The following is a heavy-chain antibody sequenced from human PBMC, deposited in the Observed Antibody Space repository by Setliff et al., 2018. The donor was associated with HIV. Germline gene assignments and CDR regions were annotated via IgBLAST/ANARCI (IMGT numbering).Heavy chain of an antibody. Sequence: LRLSCAASGFTFTSYWMIWVRQAPGKGLEWVANINQDGSEKNYVDAVKGRFTISRDNAKNTLYLHMNSLRAEDTAIYYCARKFRPGHGVDVWGQGTTVTVSS. CDR2: INQDGSEK. J-gene: IGHJ6*02. D-gene: IGHD3-10*01. CDR1: GFTFTSYW. CDR3: ARKFRPGHGVDV. V-gene: IGHV3-7*01.